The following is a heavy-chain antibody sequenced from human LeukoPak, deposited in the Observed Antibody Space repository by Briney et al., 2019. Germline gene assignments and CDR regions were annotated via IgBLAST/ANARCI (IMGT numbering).Heavy chain of an antibody. CDR2: ISSSSSYI. CDR3: ARVGAARYYFDY. D-gene: IGHD6-6*01. Sequence: GGSLRLSCAASGFTFSSYAMSWVRQAPGKGLEWVSSISSSSSYIYYADSVKGRFTISRDNAKNSLYLQMNSLRAEDTAVYYCARVGAARYYFDYWGQGTLVTVSS. V-gene: IGHV3-21*01. J-gene: IGHJ4*02. CDR1: GFTFSSYA.